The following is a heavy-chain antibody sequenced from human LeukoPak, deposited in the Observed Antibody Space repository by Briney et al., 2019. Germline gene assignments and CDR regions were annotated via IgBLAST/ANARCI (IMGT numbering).Heavy chain of an antibody. Sequence: GGSLRLSCAASGFTFSSYAMSWVRQAPGKGLEWVAVISYDGSNKYYADSVKGRFTISRDNSKNTLYLQMNSLRAEDTAVYYCASGNDYGDYWGQGTLVTVSS. CDR1: GFTFSSYA. CDR2: ISYDGSNK. V-gene: IGHV3-30*04. D-gene: IGHD1-14*01. J-gene: IGHJ4*02. CDR3: ASGNDYGDY.